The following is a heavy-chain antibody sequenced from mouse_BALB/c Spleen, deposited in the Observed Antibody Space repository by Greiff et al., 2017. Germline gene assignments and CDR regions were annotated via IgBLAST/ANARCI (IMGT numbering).Heavy chain of an antibody. CDR1: GFSLTSYG. Sequence: VQLKESGPGLVAPSQSLSITCTVSGFSLTSYGVHWVRQPPGKGLEWLGAIWAGGSTNYNSALMSRLSISKDNSKSQVFLKMNSLQTDDTAMYYCARGLLYARTGFAYWGQGTLVTVSA. V-gene: IGHV2-9*02. CDR3: ARGLLYARTGFAY. CDR2: IWAGGST. D-gene: IGHD2-12*01. J-gene: IGHJ3*01.